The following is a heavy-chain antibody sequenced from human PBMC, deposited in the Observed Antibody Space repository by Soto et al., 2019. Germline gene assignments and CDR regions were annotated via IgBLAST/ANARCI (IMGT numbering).Heavy chain of an antibody. D-gene: IGHD1-1*01. Sequence: QVHLVQSGAEVKKPGASVKVSCKASGYTFTSYGITWVRQAPGQGLEWMGWISAHNGNTDYAQKLQGRVIVTRDTSTSTAYMELTSLSSDDTAVSYCARGRYGDYWGQGALVTVSS. CDR3: ARGRYGDY. CDR1: GYTFTSYG. J-gene: IGHJ4*02. CDR2: ISAHNGNT. V-gene: IGHV1-18*01.